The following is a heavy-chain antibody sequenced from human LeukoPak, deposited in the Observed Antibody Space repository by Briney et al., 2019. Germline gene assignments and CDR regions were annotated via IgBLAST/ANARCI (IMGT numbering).Heavy chain of an antibody. CDR1: GFTFSSYA. J-gene: IGHJ4*02. Sequence: GGSLRLSCVASGFTFSSYAMSWVRQAPGKGLEWVSAISGSGGSTYYADSVKGRFTISRDNSKNTLYLQMNSLRAEDTAVYYCAKWGEYYYDSSGYSDYWGQGTLVTVSS. CDR3: AKWGEYYYDSSGYSDY. V-gene: IGHV3-23*01. CDR2: ISGSGGST. D-gene: IGHD3-22*01.